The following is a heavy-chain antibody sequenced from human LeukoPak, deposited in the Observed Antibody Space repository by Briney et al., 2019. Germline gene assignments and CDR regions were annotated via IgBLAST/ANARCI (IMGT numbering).Heavy chain of an antibody. CDR3: ARALRF. CDR1: WYTFSAYY. Sequence: SVKVSCKASWYTFSAYYVHWVRQAPGQGLEWMGRIIPIFGTANYAQKFQGRVTITTDESTSTAYMELSSLRSEDTAVYYCARALRFWGQGTLVTVSS. CDR2: IIPIFGTA. J-gene: IGHJ4*02. V-gene: IGHV1-69*05.